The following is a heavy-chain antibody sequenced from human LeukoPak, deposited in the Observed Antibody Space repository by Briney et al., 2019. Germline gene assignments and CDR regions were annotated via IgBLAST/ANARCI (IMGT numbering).Heavy chain of an antibody. D-gene: IGHD2-2*01. Sequence: GGSLRLSCTASGFTFGDYAMTWVRQAPGKGLEWVSGIIGGGGSTYYADSVKGRFTISGDNSRNTLFLQMNSLRAEDTAVYYCAHGAMYQLDYWGQGTLVTVSS. CDR2: IIGGGGST. J-gene: IGHJ4*02. CDR1: GFTFGDYA. V-gene: IGHV3-23*01. CDR3: AHGAMYQLDY.